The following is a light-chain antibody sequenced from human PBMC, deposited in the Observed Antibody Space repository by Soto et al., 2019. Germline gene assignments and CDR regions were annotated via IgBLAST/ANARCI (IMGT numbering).Light chain of an antibody. Sequence: EIVLTQSPGTLSLSPGERATLSCRASERIYSAYLGWYQQKPGQAPRLLIYGASSRATGIPDRFSGSGSGTDFTLTISRLEPEDFAVYYCQQYGSSPQTFGQGTKVDNK. CDR2: GAS. CDR1: ERIYSAY. V-gene: IGKV3-20*01. J-gene: IGKJ1*01. CDR3: QQYGSSPQT.